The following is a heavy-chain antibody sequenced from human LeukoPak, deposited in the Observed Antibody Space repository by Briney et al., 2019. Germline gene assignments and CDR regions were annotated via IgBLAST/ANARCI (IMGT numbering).Heavy chain of an antibody. CDR2: INPNSGGT. CDR3: ARDPRAGYSSGWSYNWFDP. CDR1: GYTFTSYA. Sequence: GASVKVSCKASGYTFTSYAMHWVRQAPGQGLEWMGWINPNSGGTNYAQKFQGRVTMTRDTSISTAYMELSRLRSDDTAVYYCARDPRAGYSSGWSYNWFDPWGQGTLVTVSS. V-gene: IGHV1-2*02. J-gene: IGHJ5*02. D-gene: IGHD6-19*01.